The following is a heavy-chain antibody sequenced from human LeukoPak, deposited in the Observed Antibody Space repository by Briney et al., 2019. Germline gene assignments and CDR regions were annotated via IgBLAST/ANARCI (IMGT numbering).Heavy chain of an antibody. J-gene: IGHJ5*02. CDR3: ARGRDSAGLRRNWFDP. Sequence: SETLSLTCTVSGGSISSYYWSWTRQPPGKGLEWIGYIYYSGSTNYNPSLKSRVTISVDTSKNQFSLKLSSVTAADTAVYYCARGRDSAGLRRNWFDPWGQGTLVTVSS. V-gene: IGHV4-59*01. CDR1: GGSISSYY. CDR2: IYYSGST. D-gene: IGHD3-16*01.